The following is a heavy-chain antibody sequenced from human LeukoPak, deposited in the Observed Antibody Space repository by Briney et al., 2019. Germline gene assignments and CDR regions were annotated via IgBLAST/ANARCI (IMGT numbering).Heavy chain of an antibody. Sequence: PSETLSLTCTVSGGSISSGGYYWSWIRQPPGKGLEWIGYIYHSGSTYYNPSLKSRVTISVDRSKNQFSLKLSSVTAADTAVYYCASSFPGIAARPNYFDYWGQGTLVTVSS. D-gene: IGHD6-6*01. CDR1: GGSISSGGYY. CDR3: ASSFPGIAARPNYFDY. J-gene: IGHJ4*02. V-gene: IGHV4-30-2*01. CDR2: IYHSGST.